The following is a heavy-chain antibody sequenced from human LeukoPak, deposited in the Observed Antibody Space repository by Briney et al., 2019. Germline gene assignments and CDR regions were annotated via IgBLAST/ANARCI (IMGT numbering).Heavy chain of an antibody. D-gene: IGHD1-1*01. CDR2: LNLDGSDK. CDR1: GFAFSESW. J-gene: IGHJ4*02. CDR3: AKGKRYPDY. Sequence: GGSLRLSCVVSGFAFSESWMSWVRQAPGKGLGWVASLNLDGSDKYYVDSVKGRFTISRDNAKNSLYLQMDSLRVEDTAVYYCAKGKRYPDYWGQGTLVTVSS. V-gene: IGHV3-7*03.